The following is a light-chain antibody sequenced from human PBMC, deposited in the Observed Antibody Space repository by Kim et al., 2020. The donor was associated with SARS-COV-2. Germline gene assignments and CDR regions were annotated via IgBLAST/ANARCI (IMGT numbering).Light chain of an antibody. Sequence: YELTQPPSVSVSPGQTASITCSGDKLGDKYACWYQQKPGQSPVLVIYQDSKRPSGIPERFSGSNSGNTATLTISGTQAMDEADYYCQAWDSSTAVVFGGGTKLTVL. V-gene: IGLV3-1*01. CDR2: QDS. J-gene: IGLJ2*01. CDR3: QAWDSSTAVV. CDR1: KLGDKY.